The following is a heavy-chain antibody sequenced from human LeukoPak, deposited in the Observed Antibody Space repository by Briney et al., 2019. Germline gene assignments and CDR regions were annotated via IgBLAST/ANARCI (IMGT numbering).Heavy chain of an antibody. Sequence: GESLKISCNGSGYXFTTYWICWVRQMPGKGLEWMGIIYPGDSDTRYSPSFQGQVTISADKSTSTAHLQWSSLKASDTAMYYCARARYCSGGSRYAEYWGQGTLVTVSS. V-gene: IGHV5-51*01. D-gene: IGHD2-15*01. J-gene: IGHJ4*02. CDR1: GYXFTTYW. CDR2: IYPGDSDT. CDR3: ARARYCSGGSRYAEY.